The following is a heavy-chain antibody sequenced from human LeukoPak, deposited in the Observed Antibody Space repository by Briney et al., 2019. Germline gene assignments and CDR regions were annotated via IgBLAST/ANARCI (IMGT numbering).Heavy chain of an antibody. CDR1: GYTFTGYY. D-gene: IGHD3-10*01. V-gene: IGHV1-2*02. CDR2: INPNSGGT. Sequence: GASVKVSCKASGYTFTGYYMHWVRQAPRQGLEWMGWINPNSGGTNYAQKFQGRVTMTRDTSISTAYVELSRLRSDDTAVYYCARPHLFIRGSGNWRYWGQGTLVTVSS. J-gene: IGHJ4*02. CDR3: ARPHLFIRGSGNWRY.